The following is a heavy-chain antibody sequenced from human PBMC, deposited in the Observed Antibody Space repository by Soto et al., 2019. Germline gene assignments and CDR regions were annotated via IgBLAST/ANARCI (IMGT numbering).Heavy chain of an antibody. Sequence: SETLSLTCTVSGGSISSYYWSWIRQPAGKGLEWIGRIYTSGSTNYNPSLKSRVTMSVDTSKNQFSLKLSSVTAADTAVYYCARDPHSTSWASYYYYSMDVWGQGTTVTVSS. CDR2: IYTSGST. CDR3: ARDPHSTSWASYYYYSMDV. V-gene: IGHV4-4*07. J-gene: IGHJ6*02. D-gene: IGHD6-13*01. CDR1: GGSISSYY.